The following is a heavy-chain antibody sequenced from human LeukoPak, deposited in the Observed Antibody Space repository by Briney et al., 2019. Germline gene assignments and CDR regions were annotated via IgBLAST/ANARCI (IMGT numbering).Heavy chain of an antibody. D-gene: IGHD5-18*01. CDR3: ARGDTAMVTGYFDY. J-gene: IGHJ4*02. Sequence: PGGSLRLSCAASGFTFDDYAMHWVRQAPGKGLEWVSGISWNSGSIGYADSVKGRFTISRDNAKNSLYLQMNSLRAEDMALYYFARGDTAMVTGYFDYRGQGTLVTGSS. CDR2: ISWNSGSI. CDR1: GFTFDDYA. V-gene: IGHV3-9*03.